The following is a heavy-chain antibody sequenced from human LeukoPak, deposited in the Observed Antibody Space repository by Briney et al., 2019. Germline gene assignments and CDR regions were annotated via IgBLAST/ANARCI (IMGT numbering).Heavy chain of an antibody. V-gene: IGHV3-49*03. J-gene: IGHJ4*01. CDR3: AKLLRDATIYDF. Sequence: PGGSLRLSCTASGFTFGDYAMSWFRQAPGKGLEWVGFIRSKDYGGTIEYAASVKGRFTISRDNAKNSLFLQMNSLRAEDTAFYYCAKLLRDATIYDFWGHGALVTVSS. D-gene: IGHD5-24*01. CDR1: GFTFGDYA. CDR2: IRSKDYGGTI.